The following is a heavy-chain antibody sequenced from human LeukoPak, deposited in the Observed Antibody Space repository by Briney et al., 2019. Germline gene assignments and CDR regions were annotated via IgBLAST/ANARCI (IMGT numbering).Heavy chain of an antibody. J-gene: IGHJ2*01. CDR2: IYYSGST. V-gene: IGHV4-59*01. CDR1: GGSISSYY. D-gene: IGHD6-13*01. Sequence: SETLSLTCTVSGGSISSYYWSWIRQPPGKGLEWIGYIYYSGSTNYNPSLKSRVTISVDTSKNQFSLKLSSVTAADTAVYYCARRVYGSSWYWYFDLWGRGTLVTVSS. CDR3: ARRVYGSSWYWYFDL.